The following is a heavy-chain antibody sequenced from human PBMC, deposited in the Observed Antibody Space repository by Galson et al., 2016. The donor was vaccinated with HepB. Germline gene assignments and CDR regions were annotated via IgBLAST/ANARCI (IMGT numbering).Heavy chain of an antibody. CDR1: GYSIRSGYY. D-gene: IGHD3-16*01. CDR3: ARDYASTYGMDV. J-gene: IGHJ6*02. Sequence: ETLSLTCTVSGYSIRSGYYWVWIRQSPGQGLEFIASVSQRGTNQYNPSLKSRVAILVDTSKNQFSLRLRSVTAADTAIYYCARDYASTYGMDVWGQGTAVTVSS. V-gene: IGHV4-38-2*02. CDR2: VSQRGTN.